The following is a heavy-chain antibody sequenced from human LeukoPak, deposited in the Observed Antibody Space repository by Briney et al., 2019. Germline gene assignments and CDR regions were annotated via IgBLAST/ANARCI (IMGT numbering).Heavy chain of an antibody. D-gene: IGHD2-2*01. CDR2: IIPIFGTA. CDR3: AREPPSCSSTSCYLHDAFDI. CDR1: GYTFTSYG. J-gene: IGHJ3*02. V-gene: IGHV1-69*13. Sequence: SVKVSCKASGYTFTSYGISWVRQAPGQGLEWMGGIIPIFGTANYAQKFQGRVTITADESTSTAYMELSSLRSEDTAVYYCAREPPSCSSTSCYLHDAFDIWGQGTMVTVSS.